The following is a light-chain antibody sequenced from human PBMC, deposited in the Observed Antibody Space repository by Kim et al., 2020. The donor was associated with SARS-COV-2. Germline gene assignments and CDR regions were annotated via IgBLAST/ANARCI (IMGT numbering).Light chain of an antibody. V-gene: IGKV1-5*03. Sequence: DIQMTQSPSTLSASVGDRVTITCRASQSISTWLAWYQQKPGKVPRLLIYKASSLESGVTSRFSGSGSGTEFTLTISNLQPDDFATYYCQQCSDFRYSFGQGTKLEI. CDR1: QSISTW. J-gene: IGKJ2*03. CDR2: KAS. CDR3: QQCSDFRYS.